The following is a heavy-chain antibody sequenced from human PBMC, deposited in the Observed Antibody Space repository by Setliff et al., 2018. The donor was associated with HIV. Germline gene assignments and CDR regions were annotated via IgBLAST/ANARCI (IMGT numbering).Heavy chain of an antibody. J-gene: IGHJ6*03. Sequence: NPSETLSLTCSVSGGSVIKDKFYWGWIRQAPAKGLEWIGTLYDTGRTYYNPPLKSRVSIFVDTTKNEFSLNLRSVTAADTAVYFCVNSGYDGDYYYYYMDVWGKGTTVTVSS. D-gene: IGHD5-12*01. CDR1: GGSVIKDKFY. V-gene: IGHV4-39*01. CDR2: LYDTGRT. CDR3: VNSGYDGDYYYYYMDV.